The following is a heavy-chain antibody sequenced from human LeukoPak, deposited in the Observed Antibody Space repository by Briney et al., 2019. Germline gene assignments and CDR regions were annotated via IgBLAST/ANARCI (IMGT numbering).Heavy chain of an antibody. CDR3: ARVSPISYYMDV. D-gene: IGHD5-24*01. V-gene: IGHV4-59*01. CDR2: IYYSGST. CDR1: GGSISSYY. J-gene: IGHJ6*03. Sequence: SETLSLTCTVSGGSISSYYWSWIRQPPGKGLEWIGYIYYSGSTNYNPSLKSRVTISVDTSKNQFSLKLSSVTAADTAVYYCARVSPISYYMDVWGEGTTVTVSS.